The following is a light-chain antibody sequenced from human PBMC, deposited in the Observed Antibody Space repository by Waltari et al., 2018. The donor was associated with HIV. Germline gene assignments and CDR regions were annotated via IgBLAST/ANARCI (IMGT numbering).Light chain of an antibody. CDR1: QGISSW. J-gene: IGKJ4*01. V-gene: IGKV1D-16*01. Sequence: DIQMTQSPSSVSASVGDRVTITCRASQGISSWLVWYQQKPGKSPKLLIYEASTLQSGVPSRFSGSGSATVFTLTISDLQPEDFATYYCQQYHTYPHTFGGGTRVQIK. CDR2: EAS. CDR3: QQYHTYPHT.